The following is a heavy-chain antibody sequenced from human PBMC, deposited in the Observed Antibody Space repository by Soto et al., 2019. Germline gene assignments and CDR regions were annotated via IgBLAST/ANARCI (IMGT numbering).Heavy chain of an antibody. CDR3: AGGLRGGSNWFGP. J-gene: IGHJ5*02. CDR2: SRNKANSYTT. Sequence: GGSLRLSCAASGFTFSDHHMDWVRQAPGKGLEWVGRSRNKANSYTTEYAASVKGRFTISRDDSNNSLYLHMNSLKTEDTAIYYCAGGLRGGSNWFGPWGQGTLVTVSS. CDR1: GFTFSDHH. D-gene: IGHD4-17*01. V-gene: IGHV3-72*01.